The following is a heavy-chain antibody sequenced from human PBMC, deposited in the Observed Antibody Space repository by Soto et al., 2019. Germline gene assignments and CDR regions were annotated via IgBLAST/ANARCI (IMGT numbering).Heavy chain of an antibody. J-gene: IGHJ6*02. CDR3: AKDVVAHPSSGIDV. Sequence: EMQLVESGGGLVQPGRSLRLSCAASGFTFDDYAMHWVRQPPGKGLEWVSSISWNSGSIDYADSVKGRFTISRDNAKNSLYLQMNSLRPEDTALYYCAKDVVAHPSSGIDVWGRGTTVTVSS. V-gene: IGHV3-9*01. D-gene: IGHD2-15*01. CDR1: GFTFDDYA. CDR2: ISWNSGSI.